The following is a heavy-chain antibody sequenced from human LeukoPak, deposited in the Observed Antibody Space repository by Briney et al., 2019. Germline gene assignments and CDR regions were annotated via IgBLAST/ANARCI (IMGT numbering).Heavy chain of an antibody. J-gene: IGHJ6*03. CDR3: ARADYSSSWSHEYFYMDV. Sequence: PSETLSLTCTVSGGSISSYYWSWIRQPAGEGLEWIGSIYHSGDTYYNPSLKSRVTMSVDTSKNQFSLNLRSVTAADTAVYYCARADYSSSWSHEYFYMDVWGKGTTVTVSS. CDR1: GGSISSYY. D-gene: IGHD6-13*01. V-gene: IGHV4-4*07. CDR2: IYHSGDT.